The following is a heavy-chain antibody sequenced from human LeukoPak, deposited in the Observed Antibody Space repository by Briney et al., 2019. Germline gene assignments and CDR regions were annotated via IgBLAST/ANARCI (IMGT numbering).Heavy chain of an antibody. J-gene: IGHJ4*02. V-gene: IGHV1-18*01. CDR2: INANNGNT. CDR1: GYTFTNYG. Sequence: ASVKVSCKASGYTFTNYGISWVRQAPGQGLEWMGWINANNGNTNYAQKFQGWVTMTRDTSISTAYMELSRLRSDDTAVYYCARDRVAGMGLYYFDYWGQGTLVTVSS. D-gene: IGHD6-19*01. CDR3: ARDRVAGMGLYYFDY.